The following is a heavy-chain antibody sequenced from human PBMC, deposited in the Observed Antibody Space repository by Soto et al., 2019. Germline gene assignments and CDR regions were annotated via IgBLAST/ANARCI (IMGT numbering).Heavy chain of an antibody. J-gene: IGHJ4*02. D-gene: IGHD3-9*01. V-gene: IGHV3-73*01. Sequence: GGSLRLSCAASGFTFSVSAMHWVRQAPGKGLEWVGRIRSKANSDATVYAASVKGRFTISRDDSKNTAYLQMNSLKTEDTAVYYCTTPSINYDILTDYFNYWGQGSLVNVSS. CDR2: IRSKANSDAT. CDR3: TTPSINYDILTDYFNY. CDR1: GFTFSVSA.